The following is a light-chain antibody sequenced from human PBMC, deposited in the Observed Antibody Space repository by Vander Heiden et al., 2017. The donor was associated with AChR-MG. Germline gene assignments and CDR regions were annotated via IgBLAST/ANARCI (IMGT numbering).Light chain of an antibody. Sequence: EIVLTQSPGTLSLSPGERATLSCRASQSVSSSYFAWYQQKPGQAPRLLIYGASTRATGVPDRFSGSGSGTDFTLTISRLEPEDSAVYFWQQDRTLITFSQRTRLEIK. CDR3: QQDRTLIT. J-gene: IGKJ5*01. CDR2: GAS. V-gene: IGKV3-20*01. CDR1: QSVSSSY.